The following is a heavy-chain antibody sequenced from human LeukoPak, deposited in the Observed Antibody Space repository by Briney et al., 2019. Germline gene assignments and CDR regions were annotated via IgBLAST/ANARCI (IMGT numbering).Heavy chain of an antibody. CDR3: ARCFWGSSYYGMDV. CDR1: GFTFSDYW. V-gene: IGHV3-74*01. J-gene: IGHJ6*04. Sequence: GSLRLSCAASGFTFSDYWMHWVRQAPGKGLVWVSRINSDESSTTYADSVKGRFTISRDNAKNTLYLQVNSHRPEDTAVYYCARCFWGSSYYGMDVWGKGTTVTVSS. CDR2: INSDESST. D-gene: IGHD7-27*01.